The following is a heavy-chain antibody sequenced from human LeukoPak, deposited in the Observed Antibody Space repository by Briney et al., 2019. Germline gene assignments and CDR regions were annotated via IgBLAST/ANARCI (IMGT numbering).Heavy chain of an antibody. CDR3: ASYGTTMYYFDY. J-gene: IGHJ4*02. V-gene: IGHV1-2*02. Sequence: ASVKVSCKSSGYTFNGYYMHWVRQAPGQGLEWMGWINPNNGGTKYAQNFQGRVTMTRDTSISTAYMELDRLRFDDTAVYYCASYGTTMYYFDYWGQGTLVTVSS. CDR1: GYTFNGYY. D-gene: IGHD1-14*01. CDR2: INPNNGGT.